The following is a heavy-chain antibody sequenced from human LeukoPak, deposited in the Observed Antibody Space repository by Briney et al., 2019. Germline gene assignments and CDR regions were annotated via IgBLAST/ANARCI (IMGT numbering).Heavy chain of an antibody. CDR2: ISSSCSYT. Sequence: GGSLRLSCAASGFTFSDYYMSWIRQAPGKGLEWVSYISSSCSYTNYADSVKGRFTISRDNAKNSLYLQMNSLRAEDTAVYYCARPGSGSYSDYWGQGTLVTVSS. V-gene: IGHV3-11*06. J-gene: IGHJ4*02. CDR1: GFTFSDYY. D-gene: IGHD3-10*01. CDR3: ARPGSGSYSDY.